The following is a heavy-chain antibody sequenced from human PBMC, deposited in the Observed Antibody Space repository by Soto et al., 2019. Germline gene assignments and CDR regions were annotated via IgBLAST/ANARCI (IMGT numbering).Heavy chain of an antibody. D-gene: IGHD6-13*01. CDR1: GGTFSSYA. V-gene: IGHV1-69*01. CDR3: ARATSKLARPDYYYCMDV. J-gene: IGHJ6*02. CDR2: LIPIFGTA. Sequence: QVQLVQSGAEVKKPGSSVKVSCKASGGTFSSYAISWVRQAPGQGLEWMGGLIPIFGTANYAQKFQGRVTITADESTSTAYMELSSLRSEDTAVYYCARATSKLARPDYYYCMDVWGQGTTVTVSS.